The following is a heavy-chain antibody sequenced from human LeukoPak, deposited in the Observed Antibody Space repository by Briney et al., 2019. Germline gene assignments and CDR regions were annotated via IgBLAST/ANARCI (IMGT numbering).Heavy chain of an antibody. V-gene: IGHV1-69*05. D-gene: IGHD3-3*01. CDR1: GGTFSSYA. Sequence: ASVKVSCKASGGTFSSYAISWVRQAPGQGLEWMGWIIPIFGTANYAQKFQGRVTITTHESTSTAYMELSSLRSEDTAVYYCASQNYDFWSGYRPAEYYYYYMDVWGKGTTVTVSS. J-gene: IGHJ6*03. CDR2: IIPIFGTA. CDR3: ASQNYDFWSGYRPAEYYYYYMDV.